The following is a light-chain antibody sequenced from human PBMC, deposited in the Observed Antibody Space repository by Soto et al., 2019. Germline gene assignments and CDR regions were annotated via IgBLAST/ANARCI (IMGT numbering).Light chain of an antibody. CDR3: LSFAGSYEV. CDR2: DVN. V-gene: IGLV2-11*01. CDR1: SSDVGAYDY. J-gene: IGLJ2*01. Sequence: QSALTQPRLVSESPGQSVTISCTGTSSDVGAYDYVSWYQQHPGKVPKLMIYDVNKRPSGVPHRFSGSKSGKTAFLTISWLQAEAEDDYYCLSFAGSYEVFGGGTKLTVL.